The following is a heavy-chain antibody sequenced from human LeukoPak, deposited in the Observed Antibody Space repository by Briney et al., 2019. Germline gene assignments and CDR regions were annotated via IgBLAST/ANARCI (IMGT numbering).Heavy chain of an antibody. CDR2: LDPKDGAT. D-gene: IGHD2-2*02. J-gene: IGHJ6*02. Sequence: ASVEVSCKVSGYTLTELSMHWVRQAPGKGLEWMGSLDPKDGATIYAQKFQGSVSMTADTSTDTVYMELSSLKSEDTAVYYCSTFGCSSPSCYIVYGMDVWGQGTTVTVSS. CDR1: GYTLTELS. V-gene: IGHV1-24*01. CDR3: STFGCSSPSCYIVYGMDV.